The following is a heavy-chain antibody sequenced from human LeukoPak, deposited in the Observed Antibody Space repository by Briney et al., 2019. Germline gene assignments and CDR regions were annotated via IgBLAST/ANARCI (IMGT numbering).Heavy chain of an antibody. CDR1: GFTVNSNY. Sequence: PGGSLRLSCAASGFTVNSNYWSWVRQAPGKGLEWVSVLYSDGRTYYADSVKGRFTISRDTSKNTLYLQVNSLRAEDTAVYYCARGGGYYPIDYWGQGTLVTVSS. CDR3: ARGGGYYPIDY. V-gene: IGHV3-53*01. D-gene: IGHD2-15*01. J-gene: IGHJ4*02. CDR2: LYSDGRT.